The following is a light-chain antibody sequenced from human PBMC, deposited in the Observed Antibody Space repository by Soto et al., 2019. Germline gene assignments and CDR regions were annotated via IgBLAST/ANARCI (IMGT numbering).Light chain of an antibody. CDR2: DTS. J-gene: IGKJ5*01. V-gene: IGKV3-11*01. CDR3: QQRRNWVS. CDR1: QSVDTY. Sequence: IPLTQSPAILSLSPGERATLSCTASQSVDTYIAWYQQRPGQPPRLLIHDTSHRASGVPARFRGSGSGTDLTLTITSLEPEDFGVYFCQQRRNWVSFGPGTRLEIK.